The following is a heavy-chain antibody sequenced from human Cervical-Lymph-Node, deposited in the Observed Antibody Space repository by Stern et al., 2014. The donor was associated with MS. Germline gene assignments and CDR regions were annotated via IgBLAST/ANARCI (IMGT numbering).Heavy chain of an antibody. Sequence: VQLVESGAEVKRPGSSVTVSCKSSGDTFSDHSISWLRRAPGHGLEWVGGILPLFGAADYAQMFQGRVTITADESTTTSYMELSSLRSEDTAMYYCARGAYCGGDCYWGWFDSWGQGTLVTVSS. D-gene: IGHD2-21*02. V-gene: IGHV1-69*01. CDR2: ILPLFGAA. CDR1: GDTFSDHS. J-gene: IGHJ5*01. CDR3: ARGAYCGGDCYWGWFDS.